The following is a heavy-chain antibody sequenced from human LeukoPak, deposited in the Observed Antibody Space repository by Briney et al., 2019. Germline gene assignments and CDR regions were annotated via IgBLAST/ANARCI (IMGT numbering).Heavy chain of an antibody. J-gene: IGHJ4*02. V-gene: IGHV3-48*03. Sequence: PGGSLRLSCAASGFTFSSYEMNWVRRAPGKGLEWVSYISSSGSTIYYADSVKGRFTISRDNAKSSLYLQMNSLRAEDTAVYYCATDGGPAYSSSWYLYWGQGSLVTVSS. CDR2: ISSSGSTI. CDR3: ATDGGPAYSSSWYLY. D-gene: IGHD6-13*01. CDR1: GFTFSSYE.